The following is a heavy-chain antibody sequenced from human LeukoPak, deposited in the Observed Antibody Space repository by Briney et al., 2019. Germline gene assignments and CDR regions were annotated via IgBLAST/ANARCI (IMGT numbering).Heavy chain of an antibody. CDR1: GDSINNYF. CDR2: MHNGVHT. Sequence: SETLSLTCTVPGDSINNYFWSWIRQPPGKGLEWIGYMHNGVHTNYNPSLKSRVTISGDTSKNQLSLKLTSVTAPDTAVYYCAATIRRDYGDTNLDYWGQGTLVTVSS. CDR3: AATIRRDYGDTNLDY. V-gene: IGHV4-59*01. D-gene: IGHD4/OR15-4a*01. J-gene: IGHJ4*02.